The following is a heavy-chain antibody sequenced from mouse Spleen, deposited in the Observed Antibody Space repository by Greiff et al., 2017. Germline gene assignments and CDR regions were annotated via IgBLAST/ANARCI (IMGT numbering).Heavy chain of an antibody. V-gene: IGHV1-4*01. CDR2: INPSSGYT. CDR3: ARVEPAYYLDY. CDR1: GYTFTSYS. J-gene: IGHJ2*01. Sequence: QVQLQQSGAELARPGASVKMSCKASGYTFTSYSMHWVNQRPGQGLEWIGYINPSSGYTKYNQKFKDKATLTADKSSSTAYMQLSSLTSEDSAVYYCARVEPAYYLDYCGQGTTLTVSS.